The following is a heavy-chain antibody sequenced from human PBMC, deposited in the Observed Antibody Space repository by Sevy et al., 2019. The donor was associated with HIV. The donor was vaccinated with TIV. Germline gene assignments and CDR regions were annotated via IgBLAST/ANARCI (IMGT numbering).Heavy chain of an antibody. CDR3: ARKYDSSGYFDY. Sequence: GGSLRLSCAASGFTFSSYAMNWVRQAPGKGLEWVSGISGSGGSGDKTNYADSVKVRSTIYRDDSKNSLYLQLNNLRAEDTAIYYCARKYDSSGYFDYWGQGTLVTVSS. CDR1: GFTFSSYA. V-gene: IGHV3-23*01. J-gene: IGHJ4*02. D-gene: IGHD3-22*01. CDR2: ISGSGGSGDKT.